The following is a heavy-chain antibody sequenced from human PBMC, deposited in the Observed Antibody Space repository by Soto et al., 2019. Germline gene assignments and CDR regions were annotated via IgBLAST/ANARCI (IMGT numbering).Heavy chain of an antibody. CDR2: IKSKTDGGTP. Sequence: EVQLVESGGGLVKPGGSLRLSCVASGFTFSNAWMSWVRQAPGKGLEWVGRIKSKTDGGTPDYAAPVKGRFTISRDDTKHTLYVQMNSPKTEDTAVYYCTIEFGVTRLRYYFDYWGQGTLVTVSS. J-gene: IGHJ4*02. CDR3: TIEFGVTRLRYYFDY. CDR1: GFTFSNAW. D-gene: IGHD4-17*01. V-gene: IGHV3-15*01.